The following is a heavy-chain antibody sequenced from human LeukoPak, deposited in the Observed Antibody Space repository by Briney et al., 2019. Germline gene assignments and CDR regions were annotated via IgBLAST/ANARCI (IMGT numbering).Heavy chain of an antibody. Sequence: MASETLSLTCAVYGGSFSSYYWGWIRQPPGKGLEWIGSIYYSGSTYYNPSLKGRVTISVDTSKNQFSLKLSSVTAADTAVYYCARHKRSLDWFDPWGQGTLVTVSS. J-gene: IGHJ5*02. CDR2: IYYSGST. CDR3: ARHKRSLDWFDP. V-gene: IGHV4-39*01. CDR1: GGSFSSYY. D-gene: IGHD2-15*01.